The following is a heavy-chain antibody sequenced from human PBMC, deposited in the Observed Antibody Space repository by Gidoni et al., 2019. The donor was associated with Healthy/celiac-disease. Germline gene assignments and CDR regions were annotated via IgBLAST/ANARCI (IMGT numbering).Heavy chain of an antibody. CDR1: GYSFTSYW. D-gene: IGHD6-13*01. CDR3: ARQSAAAGPVYYYYGMDV. CDR2: IDPSDSYT. J-gene: IGHJ6*02. V-gene: IGHV5-10-1*03. Sequence: EVQLVQSGAEVKKPGESLRISCKGSGYSFTSYWISWVRQMPGKGLEWMGRIDPSDSYTNYSPSFQGHVTISADKSISTAYLQWSSLKASDTAMYYCARQSAAAGPVYYYYGMDVWGQGTTVTVSS.